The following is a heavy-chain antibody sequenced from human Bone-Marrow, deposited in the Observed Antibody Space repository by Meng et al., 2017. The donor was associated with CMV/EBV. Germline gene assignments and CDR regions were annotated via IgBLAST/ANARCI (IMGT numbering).Heavy chain of an antibody. CDR1: GGSISSYY. CDR2: IYTSGST. J-gene: IGHJ5*02. V-gene: IGHV4-4*07. Sequence: SETLSLTCTVSGGSISSYYWSWIRQPAGKGLEWIGRIYTSGSTNYNPSLKSRVTISVDTSKNQFSLKLSSVTAADTAVYFCASSSDDSSGYYPPNWFDPWGQGTLVTFSS. CDR3: ASSSDDSSGYYPPNWFDP. D-gene: IGHD3-22*01.